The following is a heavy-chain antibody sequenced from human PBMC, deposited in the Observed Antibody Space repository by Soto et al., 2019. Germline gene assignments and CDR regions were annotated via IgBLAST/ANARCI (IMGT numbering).Heavy chain of an antibody. CDR2: ISYDGSNK. CDR1: GFTFSSYG. J-gene: IGHJ4*02. Sequence: QVQLVESGGGVVQPGRSLRLSCAASGFTFSSYGMHWVRQAPGKGLEWVAVISYDGSNKYYADSVKGRFTISRDNSKNTLYLQMNSLRAEDTAVYYCANSVTTYYFDYWGQGTLVTVCS. V-gene: IGHV3-30*18. CDR3: ANSVTTYYFDY. D-gene: IGHD4-17*01.